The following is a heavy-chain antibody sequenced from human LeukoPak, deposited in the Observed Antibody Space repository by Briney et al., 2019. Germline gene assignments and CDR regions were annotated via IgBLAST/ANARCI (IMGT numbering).Heavy chain of an antibody. Sequence: GASVKVSCKASGYTFTSYDINRVRQAPGQGLEWMGWMNPNSGNTGYAQKFQGRVTMTRNTSISTAYMELSSLRSEDTAVYYCARAAYRWLLNWFDPWGQGTLVTVSS. CDR2: MNPNSGNT. CDR1: GYTFTSYD. V-gene: IGHV1-8*01. CDR3: ARAAYRWLLNWFDP. D-gene: IGHD5-24*01. J-gene: IGHJ5*02.